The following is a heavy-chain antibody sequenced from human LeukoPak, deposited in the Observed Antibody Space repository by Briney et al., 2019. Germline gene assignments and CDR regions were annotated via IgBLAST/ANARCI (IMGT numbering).Heavy chain of an antibody. D-gene: IGHD6-19*01. J-gene: IGHJ4*02. CDR1: GYTFTSYY. CDR2: INPSGGST. Sequence: VASVKVSCKASGYTFTSYYMHWVRQAPGQGLEWMGIINPSGGSTSYAQKFQGRVTMTRDTSTSTVYMELSSVRSGDTAVYYCARTDQTVAASILGRLYDWGQGTLVTVSS. V-gene: IGHV1-46*01. CDR3: ARTDQTVAASILGRLYD.